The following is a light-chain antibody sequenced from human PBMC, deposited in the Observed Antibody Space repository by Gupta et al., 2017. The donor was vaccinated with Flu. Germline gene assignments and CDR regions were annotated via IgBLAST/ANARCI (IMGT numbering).Light chain of an antibody. CDR3: SSYTSSSYV. CDR2: EVR. CDR1: SSDVGGYNY. Sequence: QSALTQPASVSGSPGQSITISCTGTSSDVGGYNYVSWYQQHPGKAPKLMIYEVRNRPSGVSNRFSGSKSGTTASLTISGLQAEDDADYYCSSYTSSSYVCGTGTKVTV. V-gene: IGLV2-14*01. J-gene: IGLJ1*01.